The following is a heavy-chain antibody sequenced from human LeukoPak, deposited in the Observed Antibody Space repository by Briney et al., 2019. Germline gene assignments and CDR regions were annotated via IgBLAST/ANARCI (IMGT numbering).Heavy chain of an antibody. CDR1: GYSFTSYW. CDR2: IYPGDSDT. CDR3: ARGIYPRAYYYYMDV. Sequence: GESLKISCKGSGYSFTSYWIGWVRQMPGKGLEWMGIIYPGDSDTRYSPSFQGQVTISADKSISTAYLQWSSLKASDTAMYYCARGIYPRAYYYYMDVWGKGTTVTVSS. D-gene: IGHD5/OR15-5a*01. J-gene: IGHJ6*03. V-gene: IGHV5-51*01.